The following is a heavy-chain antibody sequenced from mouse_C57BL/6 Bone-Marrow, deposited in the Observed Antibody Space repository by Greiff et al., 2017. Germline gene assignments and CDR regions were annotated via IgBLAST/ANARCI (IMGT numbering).Heavy chain of an antibody. CDR1: GFNIKDYY. V-gene: IGHV14-4*01. D-gene: IGHD2-1*01. CDR3: TTGGGKGAMDY. J-gene: IGHJ4*01. Sequence: VQLQQSGAELVRPGASVKLSCTASGFNIKDYYMHWVKQRPEQGLEWIGWIDPENGDTEYASKFQGKATITADTSSNTAYLQLSSLTAEDTAVYYCTTGGGKGAMDYWGQGTSVTVSS. CDR2: IDPENGDT.